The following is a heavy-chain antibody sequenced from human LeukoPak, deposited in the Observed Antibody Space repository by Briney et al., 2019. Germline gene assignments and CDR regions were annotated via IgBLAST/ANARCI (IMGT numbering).Heavy chain of an antibody. J-gene: IGHJ5*02. V-gene: IGHV3-33*01. D-gene: IGHD6-13*01. CDR2: IWYDGSNK. CDR3: ARDTVIAAAGRFDP. CDR1: GFTFSSYG. Sequence: GRSLRLSCAASGFTFSSYGMHWVRQAPGKGLEWVAVIWYDGSNKYYADSVKGRFTISRDNSKNTLYLQMNSLRAEDTAVYYCARDTVIAAAGRFDPWGQGTLVTVSS.